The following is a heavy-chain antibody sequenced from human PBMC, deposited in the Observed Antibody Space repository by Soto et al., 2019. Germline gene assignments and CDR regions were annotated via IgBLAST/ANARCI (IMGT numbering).Heavy chain of an antibody. CDR1: GGTFSSYA. D-gene: IGHD6-19*01. V-gene: IGHV1-69*01. Sequence: QVQLVQSGAEVKKPGSSVKVSCKASGGTFSSYAISWLRQAPGQVLEWMGGIIPIFGTANYAQKFQGRVTITADESTSTAYMELSSLRYEDTAVYYCARDFREQWLVRYSYYGMDVWGQGTTVTVSS. J-gene: IGHJ6*02. CDR3: ARDFREQWLVRYSYYGMDV. CDR2: IIPIFGTA.